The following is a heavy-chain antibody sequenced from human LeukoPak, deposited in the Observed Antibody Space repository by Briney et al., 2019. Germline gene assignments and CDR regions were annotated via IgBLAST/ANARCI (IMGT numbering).Heavy chain of an antibody. CDR2: IYTSGST. CDR3: ARGLSYGSGKLYFDY. J-gene: IGHJ4*02. V-gene: IGHV4-61*02. CDR1: GGSISSGSYY. Sequence: SQTLSLTCTVSGGSISSGSYYWSWIRQPAGKGLEWIGRIYTSGSTNYNPSLKSRVTMSVDTSKNQFSLKLSSVTAADTAVYYCARGLSYGSGKLYFDYWGQGTLVTVSS. D-gene: IGHD3-10*01.